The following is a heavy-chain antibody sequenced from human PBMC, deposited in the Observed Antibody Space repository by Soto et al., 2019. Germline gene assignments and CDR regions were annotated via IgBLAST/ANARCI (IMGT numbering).Heavy chain of an antibody. CDR2: INPSGGST. J-gene: IGHJ4*02. Sequence: ASVKVSCKASGYTFTSYYMHWVRQAPGQGLEWMGIINPSGGSTSYAQKFQGRVTMTRDTSTSTVYMELSSLRSEDTAVYYCARDWLADCSSTSCSEQGLDYWGQGTLVTVSS. D-gene: IGHD2-2*01. CDR1: GYTFTSYY. V-gene: IGHV1-46*03. CDR3: ARDWLADCSSTSCSEQGLDY.